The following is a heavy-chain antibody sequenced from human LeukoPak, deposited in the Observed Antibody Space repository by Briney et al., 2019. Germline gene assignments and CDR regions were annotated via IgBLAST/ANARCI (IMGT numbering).Heavy chain of an antibody. J-gene: IGHJ4*02. CDR3: ARDIYDSSGYFDY. CDR1: GGSISSSSYY. D-gene: IGHD3-22*01. CDR2: IYYSGSN. V-gene: IGHV4-39*07. Sequence: SETLSLTCTVSGGSISSSSYYWGWIRQPPGKGLEWIGSIYYSGSNHYNPSLKSRVTISVDTSKNQFSLKLSSVTAADTAVYYCARDIYDSSGYFDYWGQGTLVTVSS.